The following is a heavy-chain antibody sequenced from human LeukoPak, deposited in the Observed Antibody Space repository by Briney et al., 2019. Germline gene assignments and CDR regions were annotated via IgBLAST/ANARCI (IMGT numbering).Heavy chain of an antibody. Sequence: PGGSLRLSCAASGITFSTSWMHWVRQAPGKGLVWDSRISSDGSNTIYADSVRGRFTISRDNAKNTLYLQMNSLRAEDTAVYYCARDQSIMGPTTVDYWGQGTLVTVSS. CDR3: ARDQSIMGPTTVDY. D-gene: IGHD1-26*01. CDR1: GITFSTSW. J-gene: IGHJ4*02. V-gene: IGHV3-74*01. CDR2: ISSDGSNT.